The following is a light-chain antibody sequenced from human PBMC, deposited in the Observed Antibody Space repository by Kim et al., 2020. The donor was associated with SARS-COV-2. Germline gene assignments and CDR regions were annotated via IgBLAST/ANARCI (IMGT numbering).Light chain of an antibody. CDR1: KLGNKY. CDR2: QDS. Sequence: SYELTQPPSLSVSPGQTASITCSGNKLGNKYAFWYQQKPGHSPVVVIYQDSKRPSGIPERFSGSNSGSTATLTISGTQTMDEADYYCQAWDSSIVVFGGGTQLTVL. J-gene: IGLJ2*01. CDR3: QAWDSSIVV. V-gene: IGLV3-1*01.